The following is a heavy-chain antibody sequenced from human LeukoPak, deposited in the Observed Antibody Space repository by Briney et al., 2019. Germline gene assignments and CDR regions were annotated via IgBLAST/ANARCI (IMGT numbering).Heavy chain of an antibody. CDR2: IYSSGNT. CDR3: ARHSGLRSPFDP. J-gene: IGHJ5*02. CDR1: GGSISTTNYY. Sequence: SETLSLTCTVSGGSISTTNYYWGWIRQPPGRDLEWIGSIYSSGNTYYNPSLESRVTISVDTSKNQLSLTLTSATAAATSVYYCARHSGLRSPFDPWGQGTLVTVSS. D-gene: IGHD3-16*01. V-gene: IGHV4-39*01.